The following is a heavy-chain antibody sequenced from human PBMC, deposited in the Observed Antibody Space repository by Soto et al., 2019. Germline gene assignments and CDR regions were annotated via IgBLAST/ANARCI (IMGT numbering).Heavy chain of an antibody. CDR3: SRIRTTMIVVVSDY. J-gene: IGHJ4*02. CDR2: IRSKTYGGTT. D-gene: IGHD3-22*01. CDR1: GFTFGDYA. V-gene: IGHV3-49*03. Sequence: GGSLRLSCTASGFTFGDYAMSWFRQAPGKGLEWVGFIRSKTYGGTTEYAAAVKGRFIISREDSKSIAYLQMDSLKTEDTAVYYCSRIRTTMIVVVSDYWGQGTLVTVSS.